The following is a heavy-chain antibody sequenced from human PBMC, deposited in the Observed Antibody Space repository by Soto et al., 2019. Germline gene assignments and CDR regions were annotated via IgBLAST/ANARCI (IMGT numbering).Heavy chain of an antibody. D-gene: IGHD6-6*01. CDR3: ARELVDYYYYGMDV. J-gene: IGHJ6*02. V-gene: IGHV3-33*01. Sequence: PGGSMRLSIAASRYTFSSYVMHWVRQAPGKGLEWVAVIWYDGSNKYYADSVKGRFTISRDNSKNTLYLQMNSLRAEDTAVYYCARELVDYYYYGMDVWGQGTTVTVSS. CDR2: IWYDGSNK. CDR1: RYTFSSYV.